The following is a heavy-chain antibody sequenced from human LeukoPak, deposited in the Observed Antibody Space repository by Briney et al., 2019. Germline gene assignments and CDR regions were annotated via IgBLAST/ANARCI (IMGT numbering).Heavy chain of an antibody. J-gene: IGHJ4*02. CDR3: TRGSSSNSWFFDY. V-gene: IGHV6-1*01. CDR2: TYYRSKWYN. Sequence: SQTLSLTCAISGDSVSSNNATWTWIRQSPSRGLEWLGRTYYRSKWYNDYAVSVESRIAINPDTSKNQFSLQLNSVTPEDTAVYYCTRGSSSNSWFFDYWGQGTLVTVSS. D-gene: IGHD6-13*01. CDR1: GDSVSSNNAT.